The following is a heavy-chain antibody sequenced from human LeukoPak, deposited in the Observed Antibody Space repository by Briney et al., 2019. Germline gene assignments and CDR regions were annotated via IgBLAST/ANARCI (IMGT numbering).Heavy chain of an antibody. CDR1: GFTFSSYG. V-gene: IGHV3-23*01. CDR3: ANGLAASGNFLLRDYYYFIDV. D-gene: IGHD1-26*01. Sequence: GGSLRLSCAASGFTFSSYGMAWVRQAPGKGLEWVSTINGNGAATYYADSFKGRFLISRDDSKSTVYLRVNKLRVEDSGLYYCANGLAASGNFLLRDYYYFIDVWGKGTTVIVS. CDR2: INGNGAAT. J-gene: IGHJ6*03.